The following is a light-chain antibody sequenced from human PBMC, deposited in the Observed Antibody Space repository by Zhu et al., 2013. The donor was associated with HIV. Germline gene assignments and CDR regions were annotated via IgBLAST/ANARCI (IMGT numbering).Light chain of an antibody. CDR2: GPS. CDR3: QQYAMTPFT. J-gene: IGKJ3*01. Sequence: PGERATLSCGASMTLDNSGGSYLAWYQQKPGLAPRLLVHGPSTRAAGIPDRFSGSGSGTAFTLTISRLEPEDFAVYYCQQYAMTPFTFGPGTTVEIK. CDR1: MTLDNSGGSY. V-gene: IGKV3D-20*01.